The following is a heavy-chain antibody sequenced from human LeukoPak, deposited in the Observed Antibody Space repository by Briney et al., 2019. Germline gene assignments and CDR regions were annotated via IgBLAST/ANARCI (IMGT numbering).Heavy chain of an antibody. J-gene: IGHJ5*02. V-gene: IGHV1-2*02. D-gene: IGHD2-2*01. CDR3: ATDCSSTSCYLFDP. Sequence: ASVKVSCKASGYTFTGYDMHWVRQAPGQGLEWMGWINPNSGGTNYAQKFQGRVTMTRDTSISTAYMELSRLRSDDTAVYYCATDCSSTSCYLFDPWGQGTLVTVSS. CDR1: GYTFTGYD. CDR2: INPNSGGT.